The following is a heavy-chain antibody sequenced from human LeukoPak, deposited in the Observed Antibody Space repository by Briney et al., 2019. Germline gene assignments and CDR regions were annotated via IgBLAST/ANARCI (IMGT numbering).Heavy chain of an antibody. CDR3: ARAVEYYYDSSGYFFDY. CDR1: GGSISSGSYY. V-gene: IGHV4-61*02. J-gene: IGHJ4*02. CDR2: IYTSGST. D-gene: IGHD3-22*01. Sequence: SETLSLTCTVSGGSISSGSYYWNWIRQPAGKGLEWIGRIYTSGSTNYNPSLKSRVTISVDRSKNQFSLKLTSVTAADTAVYYCARAVEYYYDSSGYFFDYWGQGTLVTVSS.